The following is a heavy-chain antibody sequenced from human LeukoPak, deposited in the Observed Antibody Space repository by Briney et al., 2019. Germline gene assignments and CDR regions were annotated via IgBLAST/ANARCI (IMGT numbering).Heavy chain of an antibody. Sequence: ASVKVSFKASGGTFSSYAISWVRQAPGQGLEWMGRIIPILGIANYAQKFQGRVTITADKSTSTAYMELSSLRSEDTAVYYCARDFGYGDYLNWFDPGGQGTLVTVSS. D-gene: IGHD4-17*01. CDR3: ARDFGYGDYLNWFDP. CDR1: GGTFSSYA. CDR2: IIPILGIA. J-gene: IGHJ5*02. V-gene: IGHV1-69*04.